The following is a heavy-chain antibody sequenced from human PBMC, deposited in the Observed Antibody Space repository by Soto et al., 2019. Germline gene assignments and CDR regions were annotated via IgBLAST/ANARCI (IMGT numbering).Heavy chain of an antibody. Sequence: SQTLSLTCAISGDSVSSNNAAWNWIRQSQSRGLEWLGRTYFRSKWYNDYAVSVKSRITINPDTSKNQFSLHLNSVTPEDTAVYYCARHYYDSTGYVIDYWGQGTLVTVSS. CDR3: ARHYYDSTGYVIDY. CDR2: TYFRSKWYN. V-gene: IGHV6-1*01. D-gene: IGHD3-22*01. J-gene: IGHJ4*02. CDR1: GDSVSSNNAA.